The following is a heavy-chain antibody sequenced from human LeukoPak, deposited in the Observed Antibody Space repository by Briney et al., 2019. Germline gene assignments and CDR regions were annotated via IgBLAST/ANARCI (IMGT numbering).Heavy chain of an antibody. CDR3: ARCRASYAFDI. Sequence: PSQTLSLTCTVSGGSISSGGYSWSWIRQHPGKGLEWIGYIYYSGSTYYNPSLKSRVTISVDTSKYQYSLKLSSVNAADTAVYYCARCRASYAFDIWGQGTMVTVSS. CDR1: GGSISSGGYS. CDR2: IYYSGST. V-gene: IGHV4-31*03. D-gene: IGHD3-10*01. J-gene: IGHJ3*02.